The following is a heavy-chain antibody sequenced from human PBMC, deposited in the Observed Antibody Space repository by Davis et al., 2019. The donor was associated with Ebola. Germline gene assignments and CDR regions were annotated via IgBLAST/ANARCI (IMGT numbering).Heavy chain of an antibody. CDR1: GFTFSTYW. D-gene: IGHD3-3*01. CDR3: ARAQALRFLEWLLDPQYYFDY. V-gene: IGHV3-74*01. J-gene: IGHJ4*02. Sequence: HTGGSLRLSCAASGFTFSTYWMHWVRQAPGQGLVWVSRTNSDGSSTNYADSVKGRFTISRDNAKNTLYLQLNSLRAEDTAVYYCARAQALRFLEWLLDPQYYFDYWGQGTLVTVSS. CDR2: TNSDGSST.